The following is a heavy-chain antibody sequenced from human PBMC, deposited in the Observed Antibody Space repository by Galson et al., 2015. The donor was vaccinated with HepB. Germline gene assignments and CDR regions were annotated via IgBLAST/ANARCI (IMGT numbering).Heavy chain of an antibody. D-gene: IGHD6-19*01. CDR2: ISYDGSNK. CDR3: ARDDSEGYSSGWIDY. Sequence: SLRLSCAASGFTFSSYAMHWVRQAPGEGLEWVAVISYDGSNKYYADSVKGRFTISRDNSKNTLYLQMNSLRAEDTAVYYCARDDSEGYSSGWIDYWGQGTLVTVSS. V-gene: IGHV3-30-3*01. CDR1: GFTFSSYA. J-gene: IGHJ4*02.